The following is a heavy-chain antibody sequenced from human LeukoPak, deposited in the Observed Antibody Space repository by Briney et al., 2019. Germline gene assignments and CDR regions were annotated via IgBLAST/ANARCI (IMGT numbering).Heavy chain of an antibody. J-gene: IGHJ4*02. CDR1: GFTFSTSW. Sequence: GGSLRLSCAGPGFTFSTSWMHWVRHAPGKALVWVSRINDDGSSINYADSVKGRFTISRDNAKNTLYLQMSSLRAEDTAVYYCARALGSYSDYWGQGTLVSVSS. CDR2: INDDGSSI. CDR3: ARALGSYSDY. D-gene: IGHD1-26*01. V-gene: IGHV3-74*01.